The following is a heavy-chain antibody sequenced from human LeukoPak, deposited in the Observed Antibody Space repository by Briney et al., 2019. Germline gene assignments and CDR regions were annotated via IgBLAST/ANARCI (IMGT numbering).Heavy chain of an antibody. J-gene: IGHJ3*01. D-gene: IGHD2-2*01. Sequence: GGSLRLSCAASGFTFTSYSMNWVRQAPGKGLEWVSYISSSSSSSSTIYYAGSVKGRFTISRDNAKNSLYLQMNSLRAEDTAVYYCARDGGYCSSSNCYLGVWGQGTMVTVSS. V-gene: IGHV3-48*01. CDR1: GFTFTSYS. CDR2: ISSSSSSSSTI. CDR3: ARDGGYCSSSNCYLGV.